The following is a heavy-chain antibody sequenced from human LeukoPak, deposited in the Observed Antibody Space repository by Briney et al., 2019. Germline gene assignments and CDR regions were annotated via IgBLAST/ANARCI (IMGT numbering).Heavy chain of an antibody. Sequence: GGSLRLSCAASGFTFSSYAMLCARQAPGKGLEGVAVISYDGSNKYYADSVKGRFTISRDNSKNTLYLQMNSLRAEDTAVYYCARDHPHSFIGYGMDVWGQGTTVTVSS. J-gene: IGHJ6*02. CDR3: ARDHPHSFIGYGMDV. D-gene: IGHD3-16*02. V-gene: IGHV3-30-3*01. CDR1: GFTFSSYA. CDR2: ISYDGSNK.